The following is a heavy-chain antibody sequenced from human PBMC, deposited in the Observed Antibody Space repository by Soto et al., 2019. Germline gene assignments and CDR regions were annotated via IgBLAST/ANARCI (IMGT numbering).Heavy chain of an antibody. CDR2: ISSKGSYI. Sequence: PGGSLRLSCAASGFNFSTYGMNWVRQAPGKGLEWVSSISSKGSYIYYTPSVKGRFTISRDNAKNSVYLQMNSLRAEDTAVYYCARSREGSDYWGQGTLVTVSS. D-gene: IGHD3-10*01. CDR3: ARSREGSDY. V-gene: IGHV3-21*01. CDR1: GFNFSTYG. J-gene: IGHJ4*02.